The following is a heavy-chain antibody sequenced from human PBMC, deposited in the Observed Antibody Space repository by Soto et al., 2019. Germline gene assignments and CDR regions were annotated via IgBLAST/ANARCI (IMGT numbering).Heavy chain of an antibody. Sequence: QVQLVQSGAEVKKPGSSVKVSCKASGGTFSSYAISWVRQAPGQGLEWMGGIIPIFGTANYAQKFQGRVTITADESTSSAYMELSSLRSADTAVYYCARLDSSGYYINWFDPWGQGTLVTVSS. CDR3: ARLDSSGYYINWFDP. J-gene: IGHJ5*02. CDR2: IIPIFGTA. D-gene: IGHD3-22*01. CDR1: GGTFSSYA. V-gene: IGHV1-69*01.